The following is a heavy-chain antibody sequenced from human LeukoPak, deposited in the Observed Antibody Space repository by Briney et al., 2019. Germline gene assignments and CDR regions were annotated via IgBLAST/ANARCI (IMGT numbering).Heavy chain of an antibody. Sequence: GGSLRLSCAASGFTFSSYWMSWVRQAPGKGLEWVANINSDGSEGYYADVVKGRFTISRDNAKNSLYLQINSLRAEDTAVYYYARSSYSSSSSVWGQGTMVTVSS. J-gene: IGHJ3*01. CDR3: ARSSYSSSSSV. V-gene: IGHV3-7*03. CDR1: GFTFSSYW. CDR2: INSDGSEG. D-gene: IGHD6-6*01.